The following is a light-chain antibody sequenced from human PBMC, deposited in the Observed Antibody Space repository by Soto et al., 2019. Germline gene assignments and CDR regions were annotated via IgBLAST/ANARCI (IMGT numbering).Light chain of an antibody. CDR3: LLFNTYPQA. CDR2: DAS. Sequence: AIQLTQSPSSLSASIGDRVTITCRARQGIGSALAWYQQAPGKPPKLLIFDASTLENGVPSRFSGGGSGTDFTLTISSLQPEDFATYYCLLFNTYPQAFGGWNKVEIK. J-gene: IGKJ4*01. V-gene: IGKV1-13*02. CDR1: QGIGSA.